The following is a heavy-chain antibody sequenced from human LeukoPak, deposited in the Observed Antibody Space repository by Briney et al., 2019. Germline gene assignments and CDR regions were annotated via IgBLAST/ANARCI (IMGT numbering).Heavy chain of an antibody. Sequence: SETLSLTCTVSGGSISSGGYYWSWIRQHPGKGLEWIGYTYYSGSTYYNPSLKSRVTISVDTSKNQFSLKLSSVTAADTAVYYCARGEDTAMVSAYGMDVWGQGTTVTVSS. D-gene: IGHD5-18*01. V-gene: IGHV4-31*03. CDR1: GGSISSGGYY. CDR3: ARGEDTAMVSAYGMDV. J-gene: IGHJ6*02. CDR2: TYYSGST.